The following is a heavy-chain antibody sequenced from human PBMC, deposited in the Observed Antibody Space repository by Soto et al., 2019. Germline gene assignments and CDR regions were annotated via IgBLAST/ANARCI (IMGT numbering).Heavy chain of an antibody. CDR3: ARGPDL. CDR2: VTAYNGDT. CDR1: GYNFFDYT. V-gene: IGHV1-18*01. J-gene: IGHJ2*01. Sequence: QAQLVQSAAEVKKPGASVRLSGRASGYNFFDYTIIWVRQTPEKRLEWVGWVTAYNGDTRYAEKFKGRVTVTSDTRTSTSYLELRSLKSDDSAIYYCARGPDLWGRGTLVTVSS.